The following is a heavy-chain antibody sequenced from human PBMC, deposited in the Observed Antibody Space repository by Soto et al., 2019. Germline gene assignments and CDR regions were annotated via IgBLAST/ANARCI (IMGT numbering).Heavy chain of an antibody. Sequence: SETLSLTCTVSGGSISGYYWSLIRQPPGKGLEWIGYIYYSGSTNYNPSLKSRVTISVDTSKNQFSLKLSSVTAADTAVYYCARRWGRTFDYWGQGTLVTVSS. J-gene: IGHJ4*02. D-gene: IGHD7-27*01. CDR3: ARRWGRTFDY. CDR2: IYYSGST. CDR1: GGSISGYY. V-gene: IGHV4-59*08.